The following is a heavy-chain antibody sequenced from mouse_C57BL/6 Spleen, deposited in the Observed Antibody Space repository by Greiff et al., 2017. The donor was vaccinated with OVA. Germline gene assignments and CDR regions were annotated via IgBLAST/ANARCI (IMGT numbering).Heavy chain of an antibody. CDR2: INPNNGGT. Sequence: EVQLQQSGPELVKPGASVKIPCKASGYTFTDYNMDWVKQSHGKSLEWIGDINPNNGGTIYNQKFKGKATLTVAKSYSTAYMELRRLTSEDTAVKYSARRRISNLFAYWGQGTLVTVSA. V-gene: IGHV1-18*01. D-gene: IGHD2-5*01. CDR3: ARRRISNLFAY. J-gene: IGHJ3*01. CDR1: GYTFTDYN.